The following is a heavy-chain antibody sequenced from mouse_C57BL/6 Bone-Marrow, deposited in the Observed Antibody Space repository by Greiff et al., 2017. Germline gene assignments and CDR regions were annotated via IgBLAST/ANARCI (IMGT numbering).Heavy chain of an antibody. CDR3: ARWGTTVVADY. D-gene: IGHD1-1*01. CDR1: GYPFTRYG. V-gene: IGHV1-81*01. Sequence: QVQLQQSGAELARPGASVKLSCKASGYPFTRYGLSWVKQRTGQGLEWIGEIYPRSGNTYYNEKFKGKATLTADKSSSTAYMELRSLTSEDSAVYFCARWGTTVVADYWGQGTTLTVSS. CDR2: IYPRSGNT. J-gene: IGHJ2*01.